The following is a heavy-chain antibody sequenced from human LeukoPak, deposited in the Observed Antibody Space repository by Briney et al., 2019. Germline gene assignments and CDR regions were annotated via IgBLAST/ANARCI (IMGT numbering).Heavy chain of an antibody. D-gene: IGHD3-22*01. CDR2: IKPDGSEK. Sequence: GGSLRLSCAASGFTFSSFWMTWVRQAPGKGLEWVANIKPDGSEKYYVDSVKGRFTISRDNAKNSLYLQMNSLRVEDTALYICIVDTDYFEGLGFPRPALNDYWGQGTLVTVSS. V-gene: IGHV3-7*02. CDR1: GFTFSSFW. J-gene: IGHJ4*02. CDR3: IVDTDYFEGLGFPRPALNDY.